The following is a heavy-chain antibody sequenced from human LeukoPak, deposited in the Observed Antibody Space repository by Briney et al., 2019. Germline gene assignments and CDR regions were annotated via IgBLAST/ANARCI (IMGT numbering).Heavy chain of an antibody. CDR1: GGSISGSYW. CDR2: TSHSGST. CDR3: ARVVVAAVNWFDP. V-gene: IGHV4-4*02. D-gene: IGHD2-15*01. J-gene: IGHJ5*02. Sequence: AGTLSLTCAVAGGSISGSYWWSWVRQAPGKGLEWIGETSHSGSTNYNSSFTSRVTILVDKSKNQFYLNLSSVTAADTAVYYCARVVVAAVNWFDPWGQGTLVIVSS.